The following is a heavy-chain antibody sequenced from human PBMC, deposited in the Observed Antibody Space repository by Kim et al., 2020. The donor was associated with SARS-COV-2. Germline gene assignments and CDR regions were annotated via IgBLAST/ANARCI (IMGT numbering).Heavy chain of an antibody. V-gene: IGHV4-59*01. D-gene: IGHD3-22*01. CDR1: GGSISSYY. CDR3: ARDNAYDQDAFDI. J-gene: IGHJ3*02. Sequence: SETLSLTCTVSGGSISSYYWSWIRQPPGKGLEWIGYIYYSGSTNYNPSLKSRVTISVDTSKNQFSLKLSSVTAADTAVYYCARDNAYDQDAFDIWGQGT. CDR2: IYYSGST.